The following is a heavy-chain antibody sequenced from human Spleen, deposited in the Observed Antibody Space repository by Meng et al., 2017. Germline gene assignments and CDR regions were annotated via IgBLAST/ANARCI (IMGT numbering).Heavy chain of an antibody. D-gene: IGHD4-11*01. CDR3: ARGPTTMAHDFDY. CDR1: GITFRNLW. Sequence: SCVASGITFRNLWMTWVRQPPGKGLEWIGRIYTSGSTNYNPSLESRATISVDTSQNNLSLKLSSVTAADSAVYYCARGPTTMAHDFDYWGQGTLVTVSS. V-gene: IGHV4-59*10. CDR2: IYTSGST. J-gene: IGHJ4*02.